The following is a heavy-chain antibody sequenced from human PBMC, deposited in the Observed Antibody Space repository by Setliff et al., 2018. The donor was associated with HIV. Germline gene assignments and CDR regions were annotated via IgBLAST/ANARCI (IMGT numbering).Heavy chain of an antibody. CDR2: IYYNGNT. Sequence: LSLTCSVSGASISSNSYYWGWIRQPPGKGLEWVGSIYYNGNTFYNQSLQSRVTISLDASKNQFSLELRSVTAADTAVYYCMRWGLLYAIDYWGQGMLVTAPQ. J-gene: IGHJ4*02. D-gene: IGHD2-21*02. V-gene: IGHV4-39*07. CDR3: MRWGLLYAIDY. CDR1: GASISSNSYY.